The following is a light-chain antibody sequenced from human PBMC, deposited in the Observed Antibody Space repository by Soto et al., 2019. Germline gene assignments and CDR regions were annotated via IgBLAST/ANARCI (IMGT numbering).Light chain of an antibody. V-gene: IGKV3-11*01. Sequence: EIVFTQSPRTLSLSPGERATLSCRASQSVDNYLDWYQQKPGQAPRLLIYDASNRATGIPARFSGSGSGTDLTLTISSLEPEDFAVYYCQQRSNWPPEITFGGGTKVDIK. J-gene: IGKJ4*01. CDR3: QQRSNWPPEIT. CDR2: DAS. CDR1: QSVDNY.